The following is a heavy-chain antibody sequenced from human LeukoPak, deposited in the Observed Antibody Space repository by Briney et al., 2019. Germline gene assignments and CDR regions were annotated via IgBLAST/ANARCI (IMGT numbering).Heavy chain of an antibody. CDR2: IYYSGST. CDR3: AREGLNCDSSSCQRATFDY. CDR1: GGSISSYY. Sequence: PSETLSLTCTVSGGSISSYYWSWIRQPPGKGLEWIGYIYYSGSTYYNPSLMSRVTISVDTSKNQFSLKLSSVTAADTAVYYCAREGLNCDSSSCQRATFDYWGQGSLVTVSS. V-gene: IGHV4-59*12. D-gene: IGHD2/OR15-2a*01. J-gene: IGHJ4*02.